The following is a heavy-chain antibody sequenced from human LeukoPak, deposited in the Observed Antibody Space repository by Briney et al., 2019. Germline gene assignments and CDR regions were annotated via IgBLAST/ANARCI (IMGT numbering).Heavy chain of an antibody. CDR3: ATHATTGLPYYSSSWYFGY. CDR1: GYTLTELS. CDR2: FDPEDGET. J-gene: IGHJ4*02. Sequence: ASVKVSFKVSGYTLTELSMHWVRQAPGKGLEWMGGFDPEDGETIYAQKFQGRVTMTEDTSTDTAYMELSSLRSEDTAVYYCATHATTGLPYYSSSWYFGYWGQGTLVTVSS. V-gene: IGHV1-24*01. D-gene: IGHD6-13*01.